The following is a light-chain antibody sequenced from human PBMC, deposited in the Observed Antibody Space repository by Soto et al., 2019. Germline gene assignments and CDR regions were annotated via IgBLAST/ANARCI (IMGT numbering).Light chain of an antibody. CDR1: QSVSSN. J-gene: IGKJ5*01. CDR2: GAS. CDR3: QQSTNWPIT. Sequence: EIVMPQSPEPLSVSPGERSTFSCMASQSVSSNLAWYQQKPGQAPRLLIYGASTRATGIPGRFSGSGSGTEFTLTISSLQSEDFAVYYCQQSTNWPITFGQGTRLEV. V-gene: IGKV3-15*01.